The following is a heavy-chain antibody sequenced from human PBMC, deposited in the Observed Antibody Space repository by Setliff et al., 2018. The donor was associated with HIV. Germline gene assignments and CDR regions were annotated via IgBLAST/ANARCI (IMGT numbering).Heavy chain of an antibody. CDR3: AKEKVKMRGNYDSSTYYALADS. CDR2: TWFDESHK. V-gene: IGHV3-30*02. CDR1: GFTFSDFG. J-gene: IGHJ4*02. Sequence: PWGSLRLSCAASGFTFSDFGMHWVRQAPGKGLEWVALTWFDESHKFYSDSVQGRFIISRDNSKNTLYLQMNSLRPEDTAVYYCAKEKVKMRGNYDSSTYYALADSWGQGTLVTVSS. D-gene: IGHD3-22*01.